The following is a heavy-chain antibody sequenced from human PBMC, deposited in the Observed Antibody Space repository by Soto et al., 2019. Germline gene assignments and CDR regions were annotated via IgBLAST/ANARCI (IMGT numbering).Heavy chain of an antibody. CDR2: IIANNGIT. Sequence: GPSVKVSCKASGGTFSSYTISWVRQAPGQGLEWMGRIIANNGITNYAQKLQGRVTMTTDTSTSTAYMELRSLRSDDTAVYYCARDIAAAGLTYYYYGMDVWGQGTTVTVSS. J-gene: IGHJ6*02. CDR1: GGTFSSYT. V-gene: IGHV1-18*01. CDR3: ARDIAAAGLTYYYYGMDV. D-gene: IGHD6-13*01.